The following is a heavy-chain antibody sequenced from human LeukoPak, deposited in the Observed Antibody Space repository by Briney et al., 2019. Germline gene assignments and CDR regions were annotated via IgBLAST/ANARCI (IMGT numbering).Heavy chain of an antibody. CDR3: ARGRGDY. CDR2: INHSGST. J-gene: IGHJ4*02. CDR1: GGSFSGYY. Sequence: PSETLSLTCAVYGGSFSGYYWSWIRQPPGKGPEWIGEINHSGSTNYNPSLKSRVTISVDTSKNQFSLKLSSVTAADTAVYYCARGRGDYWGQGTLVTVSS. V-gene: IGHV4-34*01.